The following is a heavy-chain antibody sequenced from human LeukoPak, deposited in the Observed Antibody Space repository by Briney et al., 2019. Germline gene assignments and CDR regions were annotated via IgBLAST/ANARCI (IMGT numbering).Heavy chain of an antibody. CDR3: ARDCITMVRGALVFDI. D-gene: IGHD3-10*01. V-gene: IGHV1-18*01. CDR2: ISAYNGNT. J-gene: IGHJ3*02. Sequence: ASVTLSCKASGYTFASYGIRWVRQAPGKGLEWMGWISAYNGNTNYAQKLQGRVTMTTDTSTSTAYMELRSLRSDDTAVYYCARDCITMVRGALVFDIWGQGTMVTVSS. CDR1: GYTFASYG.